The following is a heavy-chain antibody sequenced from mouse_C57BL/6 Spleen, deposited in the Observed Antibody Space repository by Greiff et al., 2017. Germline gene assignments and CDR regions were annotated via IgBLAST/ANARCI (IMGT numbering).Heavy chain of an antibody. V-gene: IGHV1-61*01. CDR3: ARRYYYGSSPYYLDD. J-gene: IGHJ2*01. CDR1: GYTFTSYW. Sequence: QVQLQQPGAELVRPGSSVKLSCKASGYTFTSYWMDWVKQRPGQGLEWIGNIYPSDSDTHYNQKFKDKATLTVDKSSSTAYMQLSSLTSEDSTVYYCARRYYYGSSPYYLDDGGQGTTLTVSS. CDR2: IYPSDSDT. D-gene: IGHD1-1*01.